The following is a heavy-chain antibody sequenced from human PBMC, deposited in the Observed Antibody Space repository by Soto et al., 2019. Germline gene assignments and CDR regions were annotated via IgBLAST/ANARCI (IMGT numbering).Heavy chain of an antibody. D-gene: IGHD6-13*01. CDR3: ASSYIAAAPYGMDV. CDR2: INPSGGST. CDR1: GYTFTSYY. J-gene: IGHJ6*02. V-gene: IGHV1-46*01. Sequence: SYKASGYTFTSYYLHWLRHTHGQGLEWMGIINPSGGSTSYAQKFQGRVTITRDTSASTAYMELSSLRSEDTAVYYCASSYIAAAPYGMDVWGQGTTVTVSS.